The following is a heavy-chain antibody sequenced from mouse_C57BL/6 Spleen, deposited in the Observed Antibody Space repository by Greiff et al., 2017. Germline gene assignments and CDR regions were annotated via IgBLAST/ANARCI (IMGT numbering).Heavy chain of an antibody. D-gene: IGHD1-1*01. V-gene: IGHV1-64*01. Sequence: QVQLQQPGAELVKPGASVKLSCKASGYTFTSYWMHWVKQRPGQGLEWIGMIHPNSGSTNYNEKFKSKATLTVDKSSSTAYMQLSSLTSEDSAVYYCARSYYYGGYYAMDYWGQGTSVTVSS. J-gene: IGHJ4*01. CDR3: ARSYYYGGYYAMDY. CDR2: IHPNSGST. CDR1: GYTFTSYW.